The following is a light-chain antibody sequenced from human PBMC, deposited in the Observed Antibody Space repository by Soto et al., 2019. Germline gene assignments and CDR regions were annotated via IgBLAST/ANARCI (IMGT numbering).Light chain of an antibody. CDR1: QSISSW. J-gene: IGKJ4*01. Sequence: DIQTTQSPSTLYASVGDRVTLTCRASQSISSWLAWYQQKPGKAPKLLIYRASNLDSGVPSRFSGSGSGTEVTLTISSLQPDEFATYYCQQYKGFPLTFGGGTKVDIK. CDR2: RAS. CDR3: QQYKGFPLT. V-gene: IGKV1-5*03.